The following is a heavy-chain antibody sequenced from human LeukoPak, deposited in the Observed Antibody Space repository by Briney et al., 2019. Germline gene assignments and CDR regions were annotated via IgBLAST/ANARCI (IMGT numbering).Heavy chain of an antibody. CDR2: IYTSGST. CDR3: ARGGIGIAAAGSDP. CDR1: GGSVNDYY. V-gene: IGHV4-4*07. D-gene: IGHD6-13*01. J-gene: IGHJ5*02. Sequence: PSETLSLTCAVSGGSVNDYYWSWIRQPAGKGLEWIGRIYTSGSTNYNPSLKSRVTISVDTSKNQFSLKLSSVTAADTAVYYCARGGIGIAAAGSDPWGQGTLVTVSS.